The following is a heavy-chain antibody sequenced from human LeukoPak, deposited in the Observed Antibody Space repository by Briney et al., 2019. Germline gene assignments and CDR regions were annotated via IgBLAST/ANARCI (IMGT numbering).Heavy chain of an antibody. CDR3: ARVMGGSSSWEIYYYYYYGMDV. CDR2: ISAYNGNT. D-gene: IGHD6-13*01. CDR1: GYTFTSYG. V-gene: IGHV1-18*01. Sequence: ASVKVSFKASGYTFTSYGISWVRQAPGQGLEWMGWISAYNGNTNYAQKLQGRVTMTTDTSTSTAYMELRSLRSDDTAVYYCARVMGGSSSWEIYYYYYYGMDVWGQGTTVTVSS. J-gene: IGHJ6*02.